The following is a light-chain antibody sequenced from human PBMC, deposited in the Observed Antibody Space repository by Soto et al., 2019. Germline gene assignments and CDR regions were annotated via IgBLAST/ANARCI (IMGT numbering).Light chain of an antibody. CDR3: QQANSFPRT. CDR1: QGIGRW. V-gene: IGKV1-12*01. CDR2: LAS. J-gene: IGKJ1*01. Sequence: DIPMTQSPSSVSASVGDRVTITCRASQGIGRWLAWYQQKPGKAPNLLIYLASTLQTGVPSRFSGSGSATDFTLTISSLQPEDFGTYYCQQANSFPRTFGQGTKVEIK.